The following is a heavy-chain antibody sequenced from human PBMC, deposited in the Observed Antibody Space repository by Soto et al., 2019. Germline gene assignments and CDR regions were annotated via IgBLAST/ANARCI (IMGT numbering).Heavy chain of an antibody. CDR3: ACYVCGADCYGCDI. CDR2: IHYSGST. Sequence: QVQLQESGPGLVKPSDTLSLTCTVSGGSISGYFWSWIRQPPGKGLEWIGYIHYSGSTSYNPSLRSRVTISLDMTNNQCSFKLSSVTAADTAVYYCACYVCGADCYGCDIWGQGTMVTVAS. V-gene: IGHV4-59*07. D-gene: IGHD2-21*02. CDR1: GGSISGYF. J-gene: IGHJ3*02.